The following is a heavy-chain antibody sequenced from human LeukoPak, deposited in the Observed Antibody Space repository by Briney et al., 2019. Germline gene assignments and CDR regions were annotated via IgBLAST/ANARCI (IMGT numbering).Heavy chain of an antibody. V-gene: IGHV3-23*01. J-gene: IGHJ4*02. CDR3: ARHFPHFDY. CDR1: GFSFSAYA. Sequence: GGSLRLSCAASGFSFSAYAISWVRQAPGKGLEWVSVSCGGAGSTFYADYVKGRFTISRDNSKNTFYLQMNSLRAEDTAVYYCARHFPHFDYWGQGTLVTVSS. CDR2: SCGGAGST.